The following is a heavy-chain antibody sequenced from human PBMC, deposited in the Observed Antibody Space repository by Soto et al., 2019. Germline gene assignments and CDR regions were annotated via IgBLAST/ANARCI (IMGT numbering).Heavy chain of an antibody. CDR1: GFTFRNYA. D-gene: IGHD4-17*01. V-gene: IGHV3-30*10. CDR2: ISYDGSNK. CDR3: ARENYGYCYFDY. J-gene: IGHJ4*02. Sequence: QVQLVESGGGVVQPGRSLRLSCAASGFTFRNYAMHWVRQAPGKGLEWVAVISYDGSNKYYTDSVKGRCTISRDNPKNTLYLQMNSLRAEDTAVYYCARENYGYCYFDYWGQGTLVSVSS.